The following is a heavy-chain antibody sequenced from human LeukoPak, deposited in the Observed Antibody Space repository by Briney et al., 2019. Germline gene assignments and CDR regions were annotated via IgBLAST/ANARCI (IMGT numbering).Heavy chain of an antibody. D-gene: IGHD2-15*01. J-gene: IGHJ1*01. Sequence: GGSLRLSCAASGFTFSSYEMNWVRQAPGKGLEWVSHISSSGSTIYYADSVKGRFTISRDNAKNSLYLQMNSLRAEDTAVYYCARDGGYCSGGSCYSYFQHWGQGTLVTVSS. CDR3: ARDGGYCSGGSCYSYFQH. CDR2: ISSSGSTI. V-gene: IGHV3-48*03. CDR1: GFTFSSYE.